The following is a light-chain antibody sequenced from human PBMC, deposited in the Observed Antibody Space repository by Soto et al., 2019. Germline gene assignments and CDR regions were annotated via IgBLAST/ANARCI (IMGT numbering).Light chain of an antibody. V-gene: IGKV3-20*01. CDR2: GAS. J-gene: IGKJ2*03. Sequence: DIVLAQSPGTLSLSPGERATLSCRASQSVSSSYIAWFQQKPGQAPRLLIYGASSRATDIPDRFSGSGSGTDFTLTISRLEPEDFVVHYCQQDDSSRYRCGQGTKVDIK. CDR1: QSVSSSY. CDR3: QQDDSSRYR.